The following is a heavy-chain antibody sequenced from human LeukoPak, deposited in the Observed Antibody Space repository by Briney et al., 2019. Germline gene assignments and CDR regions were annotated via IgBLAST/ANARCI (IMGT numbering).Heavy chain of an antibody. V-gene: IGHV1-69*13. Sequence: ASVKVSCKASGGTFSSYAISWVRQAPGQGPEWMGGIIPIFGTANYAQKFQGRVTITADESTSTAYMELSSLRSEDTAVYYCARRTYYDFWSGHAGWFDPWGQGTLVTVSS. CDR2: IIPIFGTA. CDR3: ARRTYYDFWSGHAGWFDP. CDR1: GGTFSSYA. D-gene: IGHD3-3*01. J-gene: IGHJ5*02.